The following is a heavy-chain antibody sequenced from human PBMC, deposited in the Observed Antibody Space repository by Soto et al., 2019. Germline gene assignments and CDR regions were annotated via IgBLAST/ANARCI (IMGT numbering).Heavy chain of an antibody. Sequence: TLSLTCTVSGGSISSGGYYWSWIRQHPGKGLEWIGYIYYSGSTYYNPSLKSRVTISVDTSNNQFSLKMTSVTAADTAVYYCASKFGELLADAFDIWGQGTVVT. CDR3: ASKFGELLADAFDI. D-gene: IGHD3-10*01. V-gene: IGHV4-31*03. J-gene: IGHJ3*02. CDR1: GGSISSGGYY. CDR2: IYYSGST.